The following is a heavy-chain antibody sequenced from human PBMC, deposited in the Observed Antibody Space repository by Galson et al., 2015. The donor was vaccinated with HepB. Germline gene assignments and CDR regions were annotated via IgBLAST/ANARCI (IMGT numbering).Heavy chain of an antibody. V-gene: IGHV3-15*01. D-gene: IGHD3-10*01. Sequence: SLRLSCAASGFTFSNAWMSWVRQAPGKGLEWVGRIKSKTDGGTTDYAAPVKGRFTISRDDSKNTLYLQMNSLKTEDTAVYYCTTDPVMEYYYGSGSYYNNPFDYWDQGTLVTVSS. CDR2: IKSKTDGGTT. CDR1: GFTFSNAW. CDR3: TTDPVMEYYYGSGSYYNNPFDY. J-gene: IGHJ4*02.